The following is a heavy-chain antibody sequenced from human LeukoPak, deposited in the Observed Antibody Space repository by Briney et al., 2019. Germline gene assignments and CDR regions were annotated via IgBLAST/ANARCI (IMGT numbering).Heavy chain of an antibody. CDR2: ISRGGSTT. V-gene: IGHV3-48*03. CDR3: ARDGPGIIGAGKEGFDY. J-gene: IGHJ4*02. CDR1: GFTFRSYE. D-gene: IGHD6-13*01. Sequence: PGGSLRLSCAASGFTFRSYEMNWVRQAPGKGLEWVSYISRGGSTTYYADSVKGRFTISRDNAKTSLYLQMNSLRAEDTAVYYCARDGPGIIGAGKEGFDYWGQGTLVTVSS.